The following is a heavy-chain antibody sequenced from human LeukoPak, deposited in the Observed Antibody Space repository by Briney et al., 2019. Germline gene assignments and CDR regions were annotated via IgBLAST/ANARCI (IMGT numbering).Heavy chain of an antibody. CDR3: ARPYDFTGASAFDI. V-gene: IGHV1-46*01. D-gene: IGHD3-3*01. Sequence: ASVKVSCKASGYTFTSYYIHWVRQAPGRGLEWMGIVSPSGGSTNYAQKFQGGVTMNRDTSTSTVYMELSSLRSEDTAVYYCARPYDFTGASAFDIWGQGTMVTVSP. J-gene: IGHJ3*02. CDR2: VSPSGGST. CDR1: GYTFTSYY.